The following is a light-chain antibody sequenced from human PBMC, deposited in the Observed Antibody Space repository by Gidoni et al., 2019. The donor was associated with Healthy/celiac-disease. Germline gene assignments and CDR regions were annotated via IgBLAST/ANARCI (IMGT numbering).Light chain of an antibody. CDR2: DAS. J-gene: IGKJ4*01. CDR1: QSVSSY. CDR3: QQRSNGPLT. Sequence: EIVLTQSPATLSLSPGERATLSCRASQSVSSYLAWYQQKPGQAPRLLIYDASNRATGIPARFSGSGSGTDFTLTISSLEPEDFAVYYCQQRSNGPLTFXCXTKVEIK. V-gene: IGKV3-11*01.